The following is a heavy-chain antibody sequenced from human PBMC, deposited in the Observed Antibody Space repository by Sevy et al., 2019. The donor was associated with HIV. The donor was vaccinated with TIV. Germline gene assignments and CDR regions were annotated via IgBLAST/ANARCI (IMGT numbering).Heavy chain of an antibody. J-gene: IGHJ4*02. V-gene: IGHV3-21*01. Sequence: GGSLRLSCAASGFTFSSYSMNWVRQAPGKGLEWVSSISSSSSYIYYADSVKGRFTISRDNAKNSLYLQMNSLRAEDXXVYYCAXXXSLHYSGYDPSFDYWGQGTLVTVSS. D-gene: IGHD5-12*01. CDR1: GFTFSSYS. CDR2: ISSSSSYI. CDR3: AXXXSLHYSGYDPSFDY.